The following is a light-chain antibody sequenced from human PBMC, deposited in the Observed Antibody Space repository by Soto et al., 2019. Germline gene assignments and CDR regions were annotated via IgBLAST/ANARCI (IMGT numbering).Light chain of an antibody. CDR3: QQSYSTPVT. V-gene: IGKV1-39*01. J-gene: IGKJ3*01. CDR2: AAS. CDR1: QSISSY. Sequence: DIQMTQSPSSLSASVGDRVTITCRASQSISSYLNWYQQKPGKAPKLLIYAASSLQSGVPSRFSGSGSGTDFTLTISSLQPEDFATYYCQQSYSTPVTFGHGTQVDIK.